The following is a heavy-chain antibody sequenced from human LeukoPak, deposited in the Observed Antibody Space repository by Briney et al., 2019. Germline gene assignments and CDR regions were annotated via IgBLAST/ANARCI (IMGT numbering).Heavy chain of an antibody. D-gene: IGHD5-12*01. J-gene: IGHJ5*02. CDR2: IIPIFGTA. CDR3: AREAGYVPQYNWFDP. CDR1: VGTFSSYA. Sequence: SVKVSCKASVGTFSSYAISWVRQAPGQGLEWMGGIIPIFGTANYAQKFQGRVTITADESTSTAYMELSSLRSEDTAVYYCAREAGYVPQYNWFDPWGQGTLVTVSS. V-gene: IGHV1-69*13.